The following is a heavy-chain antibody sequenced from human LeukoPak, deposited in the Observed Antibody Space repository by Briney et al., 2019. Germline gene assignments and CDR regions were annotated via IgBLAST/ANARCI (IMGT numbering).Heavy chain of an antibody. CDR3: ASGLAAAAPIDY. V-gene: IGHV3-30*02. CDR2: IQYDGTNK. Sequence: GGSLRLSCAASGFTFSSYGMHWVRQAPGKGLEWVAFIQYDGTNKYYADSVKGRFTISRDNSKNTLYLQMNSLRAEDTAVYYCASGLAAAAPIDYWGQGTLVTVSS. CDR1: GFTFSSYG. J-gene: IGHJ4*02. D-gene: IGHD6-13*01.